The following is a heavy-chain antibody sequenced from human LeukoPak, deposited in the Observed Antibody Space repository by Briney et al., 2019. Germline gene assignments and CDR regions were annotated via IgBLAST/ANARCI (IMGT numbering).Heavy chain of an antibody. Sequence: PGGSLRLSCAASGFTFSSYAMHWVRQAPGKGLEWVAVISYDGSNKYYADSVKGRFTISRDNSKNTLYLQMNSLRAEDTAVYYCARDPIAAPEYYFDYWGQGTLVTVSS. CDR1: GFTFSSYA. D-gene: IGHD6-13*01. V-gene: IGHV3-30*04. CDR2: ISYDGSNK. J-gene: IGHJ4*02. CDR3: ARDPIAAPEYYFDY.